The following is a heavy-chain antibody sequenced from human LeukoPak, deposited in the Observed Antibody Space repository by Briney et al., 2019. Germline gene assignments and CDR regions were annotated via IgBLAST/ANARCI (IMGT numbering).Heavy chain of an antibody. CDR2: IYYSGST. Sequence: SETLSLTCTVSGGSISSSSYYWGWIRQPPGKGLEWIGSIYYSGSTYYNPSLKSRVTISVDTSKNQFSLKLSSVTAADTAVYYCARGPLDYDILTGYSDWGQGTLVTVSS. CDR3: ARGPLDYDILTGYSD. D-gene: IGHD3-9*01. V-gene: IGHV4-39*07. J-gene: IGHJ4*02. CDR1: GGSISSSSYY.